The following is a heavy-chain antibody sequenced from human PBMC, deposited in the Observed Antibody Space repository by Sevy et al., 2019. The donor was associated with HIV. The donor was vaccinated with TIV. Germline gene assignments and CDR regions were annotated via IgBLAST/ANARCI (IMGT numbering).Heavy chain of an antibody. D-gene: IGHD3-16*02. Sequence: GGSLRLSCAASGFTFSDYYMSWIRQAPGKGLEWVSYISSSSSYTNYADSVKGRFTISRENAKNSLYLQMNSLRAEDTAVYYCARGHDYVWGSYRHFDYWGQGTLVTVSS. CDR3: ARGHDYVWGSYRHFDY. CDR2: ISSSSSYT. V-gene: IGHV3-11*06. CDR1: GFTFSDYY. J-gene: IGHJ4*02.